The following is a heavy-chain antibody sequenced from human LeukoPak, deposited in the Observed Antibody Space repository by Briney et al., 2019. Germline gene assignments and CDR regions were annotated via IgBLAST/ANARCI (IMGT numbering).Heavy chain of an antibody. CDR3: AIYFVDGGGRGT. Sequence: SETLSLTCTVSGASISSGGYHWSWIRQHPGKGLEWIGNDGSTSYNPSLKSRLTISVDTSKNQSSLKLSSVTAADTAIYYCAIYFVDGGGRGTWGQGTLVTVSS. V-gene: IGHV4-31*03. D-gene: IGHD2/OR15-2a*01. CDR2: DGST. CDR1: GASISSGGYH. J-gene: IGHJ4*02.